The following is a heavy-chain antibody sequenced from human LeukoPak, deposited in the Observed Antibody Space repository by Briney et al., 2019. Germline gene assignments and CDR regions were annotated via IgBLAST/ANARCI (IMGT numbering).Heavy chain of an antibody. CDR3: VRDAYNILTAPYFDY. V-gene: IGHV3-74*01. J-gene: IGHJ4*02. Sequence: GGSLRLSCAASGFTFRSYWMHWVRQAPGKGLLWFSRINSDGSTTSYADPVKGRFTISRDNAKNTLYLQMDSLRAEDTAVYYCVRDAYNILTAPYFDYWGQGTLVTVSS. CDR1: GFTFRSYW. CDR2: INSDGSTT. D-gene: IGHD3-9*01.